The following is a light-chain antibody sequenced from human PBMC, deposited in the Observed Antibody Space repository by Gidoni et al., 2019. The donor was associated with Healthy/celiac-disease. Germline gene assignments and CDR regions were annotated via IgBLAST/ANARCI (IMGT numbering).Light chain of an antibody. Sequence: DIVMTQPPATLSLSPGERATLSCRASQSVSSYLAWYQQKPGQAPSLLIHDASNRVTGIPARFSGSGSGTDFTLTISSLKPEDFAVYYCQRRSNWPQITFGQGTRLEIK. V-gene: IGKV3-11*01. CDR2: DAS. CDR1: QSVSSY. CDR3: QRRSNWPQIT. J-gene: IGKJ5*01.